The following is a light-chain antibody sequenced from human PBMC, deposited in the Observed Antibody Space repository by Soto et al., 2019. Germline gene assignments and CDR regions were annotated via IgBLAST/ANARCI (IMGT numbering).Light chain of an antibody. V-gene: IGLV2-8*01. Sequence: QSALTQPPSASGSPGQSVTISCTGTSSDVGAYKYVSWYQQYPGKAPKLMIYEVSKRPSGVPDRFSGSKSCNTAFLTVSGLQAEDEADYYCTSYVGSNIRVFGGGTKLTVL. J-gene: IGLJ3*02. CDR3: TSYVGSNIRV. CDR2: EVS. CDR1: SSDVGAYKY.